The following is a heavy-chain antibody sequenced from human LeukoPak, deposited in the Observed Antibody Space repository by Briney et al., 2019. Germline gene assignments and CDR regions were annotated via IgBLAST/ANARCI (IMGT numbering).Heavy chain of an antibody. V-gene: IGHV3-23*01. Sequence: PGGSLRLSCAASGFTFSSYSMNWVRQAPGKGLEWVSAISGSGGSTYYADSVKGRFTISRDNSKNTLYLQMNSLRAEDTAVYYCAKDARAAPLIAVAAHFDYWGQGTLVTVSS. CDR2: ISGSGGST. CDR3: AKDARAAPLIAVAAHFDY. J-gene: IGHJ4*02. CDR1: GFTFSSYS. D-gene: IGHD6-19*01.